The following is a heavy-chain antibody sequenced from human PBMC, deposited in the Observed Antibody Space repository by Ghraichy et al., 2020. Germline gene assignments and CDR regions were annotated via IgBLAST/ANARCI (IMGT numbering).Heavy chain of an antibody. CDR1: GFTFINAW. J-gene: IGHJ3*02. D-gene: IGHD3-10*01. CDR3: TKTVGDWDAFDI. V-gene: IGHV3-15*01. CDR2: IKSKAYRGTT. Sequence: GGSLRLSCAASGFTFINAWMSWVRQAPGKGLEWVGRIKSKAYRGTTDYAAPVKGRFTISRDDSKSTLYLQMNSLQTEDTAVYYCTKTVGDWDAFDIWGQGTMVTVYS.